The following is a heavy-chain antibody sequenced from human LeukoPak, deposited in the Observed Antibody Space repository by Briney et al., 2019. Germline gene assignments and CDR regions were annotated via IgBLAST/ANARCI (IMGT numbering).Heavy chain of an antibody. CDR3: ARGSDSSSWYAYYYYYMDV. J-gene: IGHJ6*03. V-gene: IGHV3-48*01. D-gene: IGHD6-13*01. Sequence: GGSLRLSCAASGFTFSSYSMNWVRQAPGDGLEWVSYISSSSSTIYYADSVKGRFTISRDNAKNSLYLQMNSLRAEDTAVYYCARGSDSSSWYAYYYYYMDVWGKGTTVTVSS. CDR1: GFTFSSYS. CDR2: ISSSSSTI.